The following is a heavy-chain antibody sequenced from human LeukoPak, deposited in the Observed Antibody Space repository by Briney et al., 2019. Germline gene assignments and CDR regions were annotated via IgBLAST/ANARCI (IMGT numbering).Heavy chain of an antibody. J-gene: IGHJ1*01. CDR1: GGSISSGGYY. CDR2: IYHSGST. V-gene: IGHV4-30-2*01. Sequence: SETLSPTCTVSGGSISSGGYYWSWIRQPPGKGLEWIGYIYHSGSTYYNPSLKSRVTISVDRSKNQFSLKLSSVTAADTAVYYCARGQAEYFQHWGQGTLVTVSS. CDR3: ARGQAEYFQH.